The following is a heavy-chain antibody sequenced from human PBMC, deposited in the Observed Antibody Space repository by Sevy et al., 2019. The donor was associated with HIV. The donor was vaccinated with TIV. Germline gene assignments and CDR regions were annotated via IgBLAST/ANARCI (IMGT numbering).Heavy chain of an antibody. CDR1: GGSISSSSYY. J-gene: IGHJ4*02. CDR2: IYYSGST. Sequence: SETLSLTCTVSGGSISSSSYYWGWIRQPPGKGLEWIGSIYYSGSTYYNPSLKGRVTISVDTSKNQFSLKLSSVTAADTVVYYCARRTDCSSTCCYAFDYWGQGTLVTVSS. V-gene: IGHV4-39*01. CDR3: ARRTDCSSTCCYAFDY. D-gene: IGHD2-2*01.